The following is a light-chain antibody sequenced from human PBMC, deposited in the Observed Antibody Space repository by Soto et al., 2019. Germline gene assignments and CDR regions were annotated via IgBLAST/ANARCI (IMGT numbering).Light chain of an antibody. CDR1: QGIGTD. J-gene: IGKJ1*01. Sequence: DIHMTQSPSSLSASVGYIFTITCRASQGIGTDLGWYRQKPGRAPERLIYSTSSLQSGVPSRLRGSGYGTELSITITSMQTEDFETYYCLQHYTYPRTFGQGTKVDIK. CDR2: STS. CDR3: LQHYTYPRT. V-gene: IGKV1-17*01.